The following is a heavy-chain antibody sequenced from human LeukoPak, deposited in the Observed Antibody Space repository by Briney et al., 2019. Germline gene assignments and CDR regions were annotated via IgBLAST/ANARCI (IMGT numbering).Heavy chain of an antibody. J-gene: IGHJ4*02. CDR3: AKREVLYRVTTFDY. V-gene: IGHV3-23*01. D-gene: IGHD4-17*01. CDR2: ISGSGGST. Sequence: PGGSLRLSCAASRFTFSSYAMSWVRQAPGKGLEWVSAISGSGGSTYYADSVKGRFTISRDNSKNTLYLQMNSLRAEDTAVYYCAKREVLYRVTTFDYWGQGTLVTVSS. CDR1: RFTFSSYA.